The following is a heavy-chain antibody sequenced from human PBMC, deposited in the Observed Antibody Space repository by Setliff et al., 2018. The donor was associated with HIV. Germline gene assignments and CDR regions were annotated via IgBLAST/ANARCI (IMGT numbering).Heavy chain of an antibody. V-gene: IGHV4-59*01. CDR1: GGSFSSYY. CDR3: ARARRDSYDRGRRNHYYIDV. D-gene: IGHD3-22*01. Sequence: SETLSLTCAFYGGSFSSYYWHWIRQPPGKGLEWIGYTYYDGKTDYNPSLKSRGTISVDTSKNQFSLKLTSVTAADTAVYYCARARRDSYDRGRRNHYYIDVWGKGTTVTVSS. CDR2: TYYDGKT. J-gene: IGHJ6*03.